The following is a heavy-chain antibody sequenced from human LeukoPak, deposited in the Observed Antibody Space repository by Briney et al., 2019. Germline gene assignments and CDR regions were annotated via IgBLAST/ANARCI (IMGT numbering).Heavy chain of an antibody. CDR2: IIPIFGTA. CDR3: AREIRAYYYYYYMDV. D-gene: IGHD4-17*01. Sequence: ASVKVSCKASGGTFSSYAISWVRQAPGQGLEWMGGIIPIFGTANYAQKFQGRVTITTDESTSTAYMELSSLRSEDTAVYYCAREIRAYYYYYYMDVWGKGTTVTISS. V-gene: IGHV1-69*05. CDR1: GGTFSSYA. J-gene: IGHJ6*03.